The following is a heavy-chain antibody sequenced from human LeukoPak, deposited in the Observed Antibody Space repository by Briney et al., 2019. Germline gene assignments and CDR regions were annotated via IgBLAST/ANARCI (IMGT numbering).Heavy chain of an antibody. CDR2: IYTSGST. CDR3: ARDSHFWSGRFDP. D-gene: IGHD3-3*02. CDR1: GDSVSSGSYY. J-gene: IGHJ5*02. V-gene: IGHV4-61*02. Sequence: PSQTLSLTCTVSGDSVSSGSYYWSWIRQPAGKGLEWIGRIYTSGSTNYNSSLKSRVTISMDTPKNQFSLKLSSVTATDTAIYYCARDSHFWSGRFDPWGQGTLVTVSS.